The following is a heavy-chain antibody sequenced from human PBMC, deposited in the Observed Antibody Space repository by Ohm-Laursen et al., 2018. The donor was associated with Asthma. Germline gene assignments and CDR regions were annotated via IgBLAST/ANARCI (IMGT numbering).Heavy chain of an antibody. CDR1: GFIFNNDF. CDR3: AKGDLGWYGNSAYSH. Sequence: SLRLSCAAPGFIFNNDFMSWIRQAPGKGLEWVSAISGGGDNTNYADSVKGRFTISRDESKNTLFLQMNSLRAEDTALYYCAKGDLGWYGNSAYSHWGQGTLVTVSS. J-gene: IGHJ4*02. V-gene: IGHV3-23*01. D-gene: IGHD3-22*01. CDR2: ISGGGDNT.